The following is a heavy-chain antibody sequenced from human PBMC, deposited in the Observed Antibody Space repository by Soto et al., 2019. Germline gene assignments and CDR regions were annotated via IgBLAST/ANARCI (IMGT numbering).Heavy chain of an antibody. V-gene: IGHV4-59*01. CDR3: ARVSYYYDSSGYYIGPYFDY. J-gene: IGHJ4*02. CDR1: GGSISSYY. CDR2: IYYSGST. D-gene: IGHD3-22*01. Sequence: SETLSLTCTVSGGSISSYYWSWIWQPPGKGLEWIGYIYYSGSTNYNPSLKSRVTISVDTSKNQFSLKLSSVTAADTAVYYCARVSYYYDSSGYYIGPYFDYWGQGTLVTVSS.